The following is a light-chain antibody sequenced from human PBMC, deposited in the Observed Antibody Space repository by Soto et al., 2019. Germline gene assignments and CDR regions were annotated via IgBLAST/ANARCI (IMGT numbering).Light chain of an antibody. CDR2: AAS. CDR1: QSISSY. CDR3: QQSYSTLT. Sequence: DIQMTHSPSSLSASVGDRVTITFRASQSISSYLNWYQQKPGKAPKLLIYAASSLQSGVPSRFSGSGSGTDFTLTISSLQPEDFATYYCQQSYSTLTFGPGTRLEI. V-gene: IGKV1-39*01. J-gene: IGKJ5*01.